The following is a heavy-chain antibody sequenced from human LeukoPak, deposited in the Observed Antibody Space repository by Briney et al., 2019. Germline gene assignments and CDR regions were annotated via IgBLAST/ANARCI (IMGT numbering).Heavy chain of an antibody. CDR3: ASGFWSGYRFDH. D-gene: IGHD3-3*01. Sequence: GGSLRLSCAASGFTFSSYGMHWVRQAPGKGLEWVAFIRYDETGLYYADSVQGRFTVSRDISESTLYLQMNSLRPDDTAIYYCASGFWSGYRFDHWGQGTLVTVSS. CDR2: IRYDETGL. CDR1: GFTFSSYG. J-gene: IGHJ4*02. V-gene: IGHV3-30*02.